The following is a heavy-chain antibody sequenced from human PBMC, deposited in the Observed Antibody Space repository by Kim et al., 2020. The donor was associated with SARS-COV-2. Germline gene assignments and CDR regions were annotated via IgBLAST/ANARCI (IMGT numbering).Heavy chain of an antibody. CDR3: AKGAYYDILTGYYGLDY. J-gene: IGHJ4*02. D-gene: IGHD3-9*01. Sequence: GKGRFTISRDNSKKALYLQMNSLRAEDTAVYYCAKGAYYDILTGYYGLDYWGQGTLVTVSS. V-gene: IGHV3-30*02.